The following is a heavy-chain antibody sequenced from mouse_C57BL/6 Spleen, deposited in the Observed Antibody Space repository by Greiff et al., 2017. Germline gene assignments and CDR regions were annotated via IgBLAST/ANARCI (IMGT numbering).Heavy chain of an antibody. CDR1: GYAFSSSW. V-gene: IGHV1-82*01. CDR2: IYPGDGDT. Sequence: QVQLKESGPELVKPGASVKISCKASGYAFSSSWMNWVKQRPGKGLEWIGRIYPGDGDTNYNGKFKGKATLTADKSSSTAYMQLSSLTSEDSAVYFCARSGTAQVYYFDYWGQGTTLTVSS. CDR3: ARSGTAQVYYFDY. D-gene: IGHD3-2*02. J-gene: IGHJ2*01.